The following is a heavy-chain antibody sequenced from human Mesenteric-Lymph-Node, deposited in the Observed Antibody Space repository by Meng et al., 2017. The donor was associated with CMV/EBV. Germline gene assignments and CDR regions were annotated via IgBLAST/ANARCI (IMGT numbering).Heavy chain of an antibody. Sequence: GESLKISCAASGFPVSSNYMSWVRQAPGKGLEWVSIIYGGGSTYYADSVKGRFTISRDNSKNTLYLQMNSLRAEDTAVYYCARDAVVATITTFYYYYGMDVWGQGTTVTVSS. D-gene: IGHD5-12*01. V-gene: IGHV3-66*02. J-gene: IGHJ6*02. CDR3: ARDAVVATITTFYYYYGMDV. CDR1: GFPVSSNY. CDR2: IYGGGST.